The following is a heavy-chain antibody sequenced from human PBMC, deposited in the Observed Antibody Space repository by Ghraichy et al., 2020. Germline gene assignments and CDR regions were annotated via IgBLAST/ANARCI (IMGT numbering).Heavy chain of an antibody. D-gene: IGHD6-19*01. V-gene: IGHV4-59*01. CDR1: GGSISSYY. J-gene: IGHJ5*02. CDR3: ARVWAGATVWFDP. Sequence: SETLSLTCTVSGGSISSYYWSWIRQPPGKGLEWIGYIYYSGSTNYNPSLKSRVTISVDTSKNQFSLKLSSVTAADTAVYYCARVWAGATVWFDPWGQGTLVTVSS. CDR2: IYYSGST.